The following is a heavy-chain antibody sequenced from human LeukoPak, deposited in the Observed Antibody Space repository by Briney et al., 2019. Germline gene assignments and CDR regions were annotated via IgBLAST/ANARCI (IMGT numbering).Heavy chain of an antibody. Sequence: ASVKVSCKVSGYTLTELSMHWVRQAPGQGLEWMGIINPSGGSTSYAQKFQGRVTMTRDTSTSTVYMELSSLRSEDTAVYYCARQKRTTVDSWFDYWGQGTLVTVSS. CDR3: ARQKRTTVDSWFDY. CDR2: INPSGGST. V-gene: IGHV1-46*01. J-gene: IGHJ4*02. CDR1: GYTLTELS. D-gene: IGHD4-23*01.